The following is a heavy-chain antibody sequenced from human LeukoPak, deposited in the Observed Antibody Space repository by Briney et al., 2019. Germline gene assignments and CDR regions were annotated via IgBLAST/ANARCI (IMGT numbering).Heavy chain of an antibody. J-gene: IGHJ6*03. CDR1: GYTFSKYS. Sequence: GASVKVSCKASGYTFSKYSINWVRQAPGQGLEWMGGIIPIFGTANYAQKFQGRVTITADKSTSTAYMELRSLRSDDTAVYYCARGVGGYFYYYYYYMDVWGKGTTVTVSS. V-gene: IGHV1-69*06. CDR3: ARGVGGYFYYYYYYMDV. CDR2: IIPIFGTA. D-gene: IGHD5-12*01.